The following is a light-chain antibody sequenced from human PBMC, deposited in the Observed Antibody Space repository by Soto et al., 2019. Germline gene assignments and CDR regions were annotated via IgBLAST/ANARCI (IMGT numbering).Light chain of an antibody. Sequence: DIQMTQSPSSLSASVGNRVTITCQASQDIATYLNWYQQKPGKAPNLLIYDASNLETGVPSRFSGGGSGTHFTFTISNLQPEDIATYYCQQYDNLPSTWTFGQGTQVEIE. J-gene: IGKJ1*01. V-gene: IGKV1-33*01. CDR1: QDIATY. CDR3: QQYDNLPSTWT. CDR2: DAS.